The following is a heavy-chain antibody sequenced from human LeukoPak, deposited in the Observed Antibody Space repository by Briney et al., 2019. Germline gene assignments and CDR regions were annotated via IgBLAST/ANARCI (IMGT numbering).Heavy chain of an antibody. CDR2: ISYDGSNK. CDR3: ARDPRGSGWYYFDY. V-gene: IGHV3-30*04. CDR1: GFTFSSYA. D-gene: IGHD6-19*01. Sequence: GGSLRLSCAASGFTFSSYAMHWVRQAPGKGLEWVAVISYDGSNKYYADSVKGRFTISRDNSKNTLYLQMNSLRAEDTAVYYCARDPRGSGWYYFDYWGQGTLVTVSS. J-gene: IGHJ4*02.